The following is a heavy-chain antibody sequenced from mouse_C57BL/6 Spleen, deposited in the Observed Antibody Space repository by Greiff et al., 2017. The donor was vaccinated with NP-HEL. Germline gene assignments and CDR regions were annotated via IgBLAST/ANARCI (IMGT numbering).Heavy chain of an antibody. CDR1: GYTFTDYE. Sequence: QVQLKESGAELVRPGASVTLSCKASGYTFTDYEMHWVKQTPVHGLEWIGAIDPETGGTAYNQKFKGKAILTADKSSSTAYMELRSLTSEDSAVYYCTRSITKTSTDFDYWGKGTTLTVSS. D-gene: IGHD1-1*01. J-gene: IGHJ2*01. CDR3: TRSITKTSTDFDY. V-gene: IGHV1-15*01. CDR2: IDPETGGT.